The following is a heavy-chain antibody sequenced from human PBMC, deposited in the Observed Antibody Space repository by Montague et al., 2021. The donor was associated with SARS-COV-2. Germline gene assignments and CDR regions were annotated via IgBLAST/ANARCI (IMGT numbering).Heavy chain of an antibody. D-gene: IGHD1-7*01. CDR2: NWNT. Sequence: NWNTDYAVSFRSRITISPDTSKNQFSLHLNSVTPEDTAVYYCARGWNYAFDIWSQGTMVTVSS. J-gene: IGHJ3*02. CDR3: ARGWNYAFDI. V-gene: IGHV6-1*01.